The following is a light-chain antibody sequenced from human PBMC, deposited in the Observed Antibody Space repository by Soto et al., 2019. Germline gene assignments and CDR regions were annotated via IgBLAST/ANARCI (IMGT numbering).Light chain of an antibody. J-gene: IGKJ5*01. Sequence: DIQMTQSPSSLSASVGDRVTITCRASQSINSWLAWYQQEPGKAPKLLIYAASRLQSGVPSRFSGSGSGTDFTLTISSLQPEDFATYYCQQANSFPITFGQGTRLEIK. V-gene: IGKV1-12*01. CDR2: AAS. CDR1: QSINSW. CDR3: QQANSFPIT.